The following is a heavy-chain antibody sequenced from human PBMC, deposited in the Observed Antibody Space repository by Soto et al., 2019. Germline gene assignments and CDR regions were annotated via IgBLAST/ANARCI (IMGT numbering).Heavy chain of an antibody. J-gene: IGHJ5*02. CDR2: IYATGTT. CDR3: VRGGTKTLRDWFDP. D-gene: IGHD1-1*01. Sequence: PSETLSLTCTVSGASISGFYWSWIRKSAGKGLEWIGRIYATGTTDYNPSLKSRVMMSVDTSKKQFSLKLRSVTAADTAVYYCVRGGTKTLRDWFDPWGQGISVTVSS. V-gene: IGHV4-4*07. CDR1: GASISGFY.